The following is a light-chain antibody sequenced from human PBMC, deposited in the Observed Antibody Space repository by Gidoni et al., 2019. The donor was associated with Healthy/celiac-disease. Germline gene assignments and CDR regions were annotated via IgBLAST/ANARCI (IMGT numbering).Light chain of an antibody. CDR3: SSYTSSSIYVV. V-gene: IGLV2-14*03. J-gene: IGLJ2*01. CDR1: SSDLGGYNY. Sequence: QSALTQPASESGSPGPSITISCTGTSSDLGGYNYVSWYQQHPGKDPKLMIYDVSNRPSGVSNRFSGSKSGNTASLTISGLQAEDEADYYCSSYTSSSIYVVFGGGTKLTVL. CDR2: DVS.